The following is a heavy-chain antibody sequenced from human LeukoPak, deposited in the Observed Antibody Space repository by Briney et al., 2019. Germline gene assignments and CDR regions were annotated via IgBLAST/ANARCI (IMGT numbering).Heavy chain of an antibody. Sequence: PGGSLRLSCEASGFTFSSYWMHWVRQAPGKGLEWVSGINWNGGSTGYADSVKGRFTISRDNAKNSLYLQMNSLRAEDTALYHCARVPGDPIEVAGGLDYWGQGTLVTVSS. V-gene: IGHV3-20*01. J-gene: IGHJ4*02. CDR3: ARVPGDPIEVAGGLDY. CDR2: INWNGGST. D-gene: IGHD6-19*01. CDR1: GFTFSSYW.